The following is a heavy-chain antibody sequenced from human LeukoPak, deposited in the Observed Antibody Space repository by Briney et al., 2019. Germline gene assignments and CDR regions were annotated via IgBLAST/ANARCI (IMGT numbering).Heavy chain of an antibody. CDR3: ARDVGATPDN. Sequence: GGSLRLSCAASGFTFSSYGMHWVRQAPGKGLEWVAFIRYDGSNKYYADSVKGRFTISRDNSKNTLYLQMNSLRAEDTAVYYCARDVGATPDNWGQGTLVTVSS. J-gene: IGHJ4*02. D-gene: IGHD1-26*01. CDR1: GFTFSSYG. V-gene: IGHV3-30*02. CDR2: IRYDGSNK.